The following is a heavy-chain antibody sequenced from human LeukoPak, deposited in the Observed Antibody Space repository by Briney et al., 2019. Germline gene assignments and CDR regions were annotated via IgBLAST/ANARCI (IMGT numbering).Heavy chain of an antibody. V-gene: IGHV4-59*01. J-gene: IGHJ4*02. CDR3: ARGSPYYDSSGYSTFGY. Sequence: SETLSLTCTVSGGSISSYYWSWIRQPPGKGLEWIGYIYYSGSTNYNPSLKSRVTISVDTSKNQFSLKLSSVTAADTAVYYCARGSPYYDSSGYSTFGYWGQGTLVTVSS. D-gene: IGHD3-22*01. CDR2: IYYSGST. CDR1: GGSISSYY.